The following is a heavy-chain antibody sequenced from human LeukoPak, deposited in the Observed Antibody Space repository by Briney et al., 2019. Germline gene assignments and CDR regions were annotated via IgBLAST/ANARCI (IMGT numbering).Heavy chain of an antibody. D-gene: IGHD2-15*01. CDR3: ARGPLAEYRTPYYFDY. V-gene: IGHV1-2*02. CDR2: INPNSGGT. CDR1: GYTFTGYY. J-gene: IGHJ4*02. Sequence: ASVKVSCKASGYTFTGYYMHWVRQAPGQGLEWMGWINPNSGGTNYAQKFQGRVTMTRNTSISTAYMELSSLRSEDTAVYYCARGPLAEYRTPYYFDYWGQGTLVTVSS.